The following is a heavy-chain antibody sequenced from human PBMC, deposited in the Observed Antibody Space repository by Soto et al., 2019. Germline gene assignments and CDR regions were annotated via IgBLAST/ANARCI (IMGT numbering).Heavy chain of an antibody. CDR2: ISAGSSNI. CDR1: GFTFRTYY. V-gene: IGHV3-21*01. Sequence: EVELVESGGGLVKPGGPLTLSCAASGFTFRTYYMIWVRQAPGKGLEWVSSISAGSSNIYYAPSVKGRFTISRDNAKNSLYLQINCLRAEDTAVYYCARQYPSSSRHFDHWGQGTLVTVSS. CDR3: ARQYPSSSRHFDH. J-gene: IGHJ4*02. D-gene: IGHD6-6*01.